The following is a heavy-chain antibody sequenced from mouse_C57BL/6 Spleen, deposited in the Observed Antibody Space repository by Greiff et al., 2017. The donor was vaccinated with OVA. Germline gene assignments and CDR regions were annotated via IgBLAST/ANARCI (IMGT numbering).Heavy chain of an antibody. D-gene: IGHD2-4*01. CDR3: AREDDYDGFAY. CDR2: IWSGGST. J-gene: IGHJ3*01. V-gene: IGHV2-2*01. Sequence: VQWVESGPGLVQPSQSLSITCTVSGFSLTSYGVHWVRQSPGKGLEWLGVIWSGGSTDYNAAFISRLSISKDNSKSQVFFKMNSLQADDTAIYYCAREDDYDGFAYWGQGTLVTVSA. CDR1: GFSLTSYG.